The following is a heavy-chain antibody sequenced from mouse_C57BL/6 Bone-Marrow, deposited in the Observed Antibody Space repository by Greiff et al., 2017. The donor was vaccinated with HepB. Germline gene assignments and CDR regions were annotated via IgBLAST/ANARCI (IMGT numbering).Heavy chain of an antibody. J-gene: IGHJ4*01. CDR3: AKNLIYYDYDGRVYYAMDY. Sequence: VQLQESGPGLVQPSQSLSITCTVSGFSLTSYGVHWVRQSPGKGLEWLGVIWRGGSTDYNAAFMSRLSITKDNSKSQVFFKMNSLQADDTAIYYCAKNLIYYDYDGRVYYAMDYWGQGTSVTVSS. CDR1: GFSLTSYG. V-gene: IGHV2-5*01. D-gene: IGHD2-4*01. CDR2: IWRGGST.